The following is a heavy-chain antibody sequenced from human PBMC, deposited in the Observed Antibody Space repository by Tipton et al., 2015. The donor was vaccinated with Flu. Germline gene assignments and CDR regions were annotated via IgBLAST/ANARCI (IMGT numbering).Heavy chain of an antibody. J-gene: IGHJ6*02. V-gene: IGHV4-39*07. CDR3: ARALYSTGWIWEF. D-gene: IGHD6-19*01. CDR2: ISDSGGA. Sequence: TLSLTCSVSGDSIRSSSYYWGWIRQPPHKGLEWVGSISDSGGAYYSPSLKSRVTISVDTSKNQFSLKLSSVTAADTAVYYCARALYSTGWIWEFWGQGTTVTASS. CDR1: GDSIRSSSYY.